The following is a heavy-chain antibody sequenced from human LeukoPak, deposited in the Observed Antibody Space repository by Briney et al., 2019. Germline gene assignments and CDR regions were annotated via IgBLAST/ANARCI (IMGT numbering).Heavy chain of an antibody. Sequence: ASLKVSCKASGYTFTTYDINWVRQAPGQGLEWMGWMNPNSGNTGYAQKFQGRVTMTRNTSISTAYMELSSLRSEDTAVYYCAREVPAASDAFDIWGQGTMVTVSS. D-gene: IGHD2-2*01. CDR3: AREVPAASDAFDI. CDR2: MNPNSGNT. CDR1: GYTFTTYD. J-gene: IGHJ3*02. V-gene: IGHV1-8*01.